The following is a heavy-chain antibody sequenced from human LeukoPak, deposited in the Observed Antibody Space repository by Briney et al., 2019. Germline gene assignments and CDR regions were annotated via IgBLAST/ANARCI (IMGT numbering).Heavy chain of an antibody. Sequence: GASVKVSCKASGYSFTSYDINWVRQAPGKGLEWMGWVNRNSRNTGYAQKFQGRVTMTRNTSISTAYMELSSLRSEDTAVYYCARGVQQWLVLPGSTFHYYYYMDVWGKGTTVTISS. V-gene: IGHV1-8*01. CDR2: VNRNSRNT. CDR1: GYSFTSYD. J-gene: IGHJ6*03. CDR3: ARGVQQWLVLPGSTFHYYYYMDV. D-gene: IGHD6-19*01.